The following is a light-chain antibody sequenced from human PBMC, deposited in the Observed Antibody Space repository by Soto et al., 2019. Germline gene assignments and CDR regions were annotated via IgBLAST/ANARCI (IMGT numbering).Light chain of an antibody. CDR2: EVS. CDR1: SSDVGGYNY. CDR3: LSYADTAYV. Sequence: QSALTQPPSASGSPGQSVTISCAGTSSDVGGYNYVSWYQQYPGKVPKLMIYEVSERPSGVPGRFSGSKSGNTAFLTVSGLQAEDEADHYCLSYADTAYVFGTGTKVTVL. J-gene: IGLJ1*01. V-gene: IGLV2-8*01.